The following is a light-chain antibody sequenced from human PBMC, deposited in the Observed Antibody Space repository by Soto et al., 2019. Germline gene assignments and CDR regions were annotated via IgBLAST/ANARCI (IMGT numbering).Light chain of an antibody. CDR3: QQYYTTPWT. J-gene: IGKJ1*01. CDR1: QSVLYSSNNKNF. V-gene: IGKV4-1*01. Sequence: DIVMTQSPDSLAVSLGERATINCKSSQSVLYSSNNKNFLAWYQQKPGQPPKLLIYWASTRESGVPDRFSGNASGTDFTLTISSLQAEDVAVYYCQQYYTTPWTFGQGTKVEIK. CDR2: WAS.